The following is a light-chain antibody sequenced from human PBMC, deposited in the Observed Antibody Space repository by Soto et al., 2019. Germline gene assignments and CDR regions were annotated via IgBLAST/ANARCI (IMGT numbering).Light chain of an antibody. Sequence: QSVLTQPASVSGSRGQSISISCTGTISDFGGYNYVSWYQQHPGKTPKLLIYEVTNRPSGVSSRFSASKSGNTASLTISGLQAEDEADYYCTSYTDTSVYVFGTGTKVTVL. J-gene: IGLJ1*01. CDR2: EVT. CDR3: TSYTDTSVYV. CDR1: ISDFGGYNY. V-gene: IGLV2-14*01.